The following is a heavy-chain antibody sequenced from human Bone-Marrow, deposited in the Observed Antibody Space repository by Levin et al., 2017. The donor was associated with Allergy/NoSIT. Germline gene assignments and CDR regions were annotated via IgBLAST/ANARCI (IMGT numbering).Heavy chain of an antibody. J-gene: IGHJ4*02. V-gene: IGHV3-43*01. Sequence: GGSLRLSCAASGFIFDDYTMHWVRQAPGKGLEWVSLISWDGGSIHYADSVKGRFIISRHNGKNSVYLQMHSLRPDDTALYYCARADLDYYDRSGIPPHLDSWGQGTLVTVSS. CDR1: GFIFDDYT. CDR2: ISWDGGSI. CDR3: ARADLDYYDRSGIPPHLDS. D-gene: IGHD3-22*01.